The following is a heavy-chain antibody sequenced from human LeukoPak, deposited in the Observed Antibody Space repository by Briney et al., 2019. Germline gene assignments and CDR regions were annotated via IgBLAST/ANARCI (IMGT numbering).Heavy chain of an antibody. CDR3: ARGTTGTTSFDY. CDR1: GDSISTYY. V-gene: IGHV4-59*01. D-gene: IGHD1-1*01. Sequence: SETLSLTCTVSGDSISTYYWNWIRQPPGKGLEWIGYIYYSGSTNYNPSLKSRVTISVDTSKSQFSLKLSSVTAADTAVYYCARGTTGTTSFDYWGQGTLVTVSS. CDR2: IYYSGST. J-gene: IGHJ4*02.